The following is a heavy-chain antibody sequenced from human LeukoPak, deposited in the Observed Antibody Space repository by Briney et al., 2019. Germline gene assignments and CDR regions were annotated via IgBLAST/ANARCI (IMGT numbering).Heavy chain of an antibody. Sequence: SETLSLTCTVSGGSISSYYWSWTRQPPGKGLEWIGYIYHSGSTYYNPSLKSRVTISVDRSKNQFSLKLSSVTAADTAVYYCARGHSSSIYYFDYWGQGTLVTVSS. V-gene: IGHV4-59*12. D-gene: IGHD6-6*01. CDR2: IYHSGST. CDR1: GGSISSYY. J-gene: IGHJ4*02. CDR3: ARGHSSSIYYFDY.